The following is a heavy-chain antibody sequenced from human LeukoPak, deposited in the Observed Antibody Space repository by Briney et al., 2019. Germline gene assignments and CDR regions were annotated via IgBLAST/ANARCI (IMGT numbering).Heavy chain of an antibody. J-gene: IGHJ4*02. D-gene: IGHD6-13*01. CDR3: ARARYSSSWPNDY. CDR2: INPNSGGT. CDR1: GYTFTGYY. Sequence: ASVKVSCKASGYTFTGYYMHWVRQAPGQGLEWMGWINPNSGGTNYAQKFQGRVTMTRDTSISTAYMELSRLRSDDTAVYYCARARYSSSWPNDYWGQGTLVTVSS. V-gene: IGHV1-2*02.